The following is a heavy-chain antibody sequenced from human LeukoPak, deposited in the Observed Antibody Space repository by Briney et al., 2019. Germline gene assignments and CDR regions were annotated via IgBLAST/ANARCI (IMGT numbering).Heavy chain of an antibody. CDR2: ITISGHTK. Sequence: PGGSLRLSCAASGFDLSTYEMNWVRQAPGKGLEWIADITISGHTKNYAGSVKGRFTISRGNARTSLYLQMNSLRVEDTGVYYCARGDPHADLWGQGTLVTVSS. CDR1: GFDLSTYE. V-gene: IGHV3-48*03. CDR3: ARGDPHADL. J-gene: IGHJ5*02.